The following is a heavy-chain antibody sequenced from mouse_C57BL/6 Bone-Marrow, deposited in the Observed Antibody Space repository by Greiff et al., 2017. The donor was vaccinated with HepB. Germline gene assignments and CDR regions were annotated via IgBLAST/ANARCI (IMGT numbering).Heavy chain of an antibody. D-gene: IGHD1-1*01. CDR3: AREGIYYYGSIDY. CDR1: GYTFTSYW. J-gene: IGHJ2*01. Sequence: QVQLQQPGAELVKPGASVKLSCKASGYTFTSYWMQWVKQRPGQGLEWIGEIDPSDSYTNYNQKFKGKATLTVDTSSSTAYMQLSSLTSEDSAVYYCAREGIYYYGSIDYWGQGTTLTVSS. V-gene: IGHV1-50*01. CDR2: IDPSDSYT.